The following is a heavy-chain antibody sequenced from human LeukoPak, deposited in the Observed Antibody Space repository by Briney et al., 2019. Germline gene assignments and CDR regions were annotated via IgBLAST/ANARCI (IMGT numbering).Heavy chain of an antibody. V-gene: IGHV4-39*07. D-gene: IGHD4-17*01. J-gene: IGHJ4*02. CDR2: IYYSGST. Sequence: PSETLSLTCTVSGGSISSSSYYWGWIRQPPGKGLEWIGSIYYSGSTYYNPSLKSRVTISVDTSKNQFSLRLRSVTAADTGVYFCARMTTGHDFWGQGTLVTVSS. CDR3: ARMTTGHDF. CDR1: GGSISSSSYY.